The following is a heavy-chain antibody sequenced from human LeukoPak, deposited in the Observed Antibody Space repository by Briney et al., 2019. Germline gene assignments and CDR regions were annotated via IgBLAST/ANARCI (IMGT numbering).Heavy chain of an antibody. CDR2: INQDGSVK. J-gene: IGHJ4*02. Sequence: GGSLRLSCATSGFTLSTYWMSWVRQAPGQGLEWVANINQDGSVKYYVDSVKGRFTISRDNAKNSLYLQMNSLRGEDTAVYYCARARYCSSSNCYQDYWGQGPLVTVSS. D-gene: IGHD2-2*01. CDR1: GFTLSTYW. CDR3: ARARYCSSSNCYQDY. V-gene: IGHV3-7*01.